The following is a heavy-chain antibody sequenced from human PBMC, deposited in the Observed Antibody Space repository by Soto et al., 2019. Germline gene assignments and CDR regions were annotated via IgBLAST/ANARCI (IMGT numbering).Heavy chain of an antibody. CDR2: ISAHNGNT. D-gene: IGHD1-1*01. V-gene: IGHV1-18*01. J-gene: IGHJ4*02. Sequence: QVHLVQSGAEVKKPGASVKVSCKGSGYTFTSYGITWVRQAPGKGLERLGWISAHNGNTNYAQKLQGRVTVTRDTSTSTAYMELRSLRSDDTAVYDCARGRYGDYWGQGALVTVSS. CDR3: ARGRYGDY. CDR1: GYTFTSYG.